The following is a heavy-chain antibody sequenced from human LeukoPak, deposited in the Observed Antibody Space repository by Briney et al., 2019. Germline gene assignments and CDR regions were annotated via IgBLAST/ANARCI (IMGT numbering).Heavy chain of an antibody. CDR3: ARGTYCSSTSCAPHAFDP. Sequence: SETLSLTCAVCGGPFSGYYWSWIRQPPGKGLEWIGEINHGGSTNYNPSLKSRVTISVDTSKNQFSLKLSSVTAADTAVYYCARGTYCSSTSCAPHAFDPWGQGTLVTVSS. V-gene: IGHV4-34*01. J-gene: IGHJ5*02. CDR1: GGPFSGYY. D-gene: IGHD2-2*01. CDR2: INHGGST.